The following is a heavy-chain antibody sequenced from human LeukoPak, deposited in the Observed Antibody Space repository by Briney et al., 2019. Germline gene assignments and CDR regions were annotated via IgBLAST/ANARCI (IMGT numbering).Heavy chain of an antibody. D-gene: IGHD1-7*01. Sequence: ASVKVSCKASGGTFSSYAISWVRQAPGQGLEWMGWINPNSGGTNYAQKFQGRVTMTRDTSISTAYMELSRLRSDDTAVYYCARDSTITGTTFADYWGQGTLVTVSS. J-gene: IGHJ4*02. V-gene: IGHV1-2*02. CDR1: GGTFSSYA. CDR2: INPNSGGT. CDR3: ARDSTITGTTFADY.